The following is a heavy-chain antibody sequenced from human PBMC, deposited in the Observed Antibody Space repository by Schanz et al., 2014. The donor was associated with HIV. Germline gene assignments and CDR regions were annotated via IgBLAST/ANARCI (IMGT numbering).Heavy chain of an antibody. D-gene: IGHD3-22*01. CDR3: AKPEYDSRGNSQSHFDY. J-gene: IGHJ4*02. V-gene: IGHV3-23*01. CDR1: GFTFNNYA. Sequence: EVQLLESGGGLEQPGGSLRLSCVASGFTFNNYAMTWVRQAPGKGLEWVSSISESGGRTYYADSVNGRFTISRDNSKNTLYLQMTTLRIDDTAVYYCAKPEYDSRGNSQSHFDYWGQGTLVTVSS. CDR2: ISESGGRT.